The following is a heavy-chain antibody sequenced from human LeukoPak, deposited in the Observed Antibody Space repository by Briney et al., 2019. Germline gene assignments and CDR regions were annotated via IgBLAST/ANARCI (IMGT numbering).Heavy chain of an antibody. CDR2: IYSGGST. CDR3: ARDPLSGYFQH. Sequence: GGSLRLSCVASGFTFSSFTTSWVRQAPGKGLEWVSVIYSGGSTYYADSVKGRFTISRDNSKNTLYLQMNSLRAEDTAVYYCARDPLSGYFQHWGQGTLVTVSS. D-gene: IGHD2-15*01. J-gene: IGHJ1*01. V-gene: IGHV3-53*01. CDR1: GFTFSSFT.